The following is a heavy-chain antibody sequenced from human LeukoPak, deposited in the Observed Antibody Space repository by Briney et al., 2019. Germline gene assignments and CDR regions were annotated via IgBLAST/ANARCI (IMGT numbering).Heavy chain of an antibody. J-gene: IGHJ6*02. CDR3: ARSVRSNLSGDDLNYYHYYGMDV. V-gene: IGHV4-34*01. D-gene: IGHD2-21*02. Sequence: SETLSLTCAVYGGSFSDYYWSWIRQPPGKGLEWIGEVEHSGSTNYNPSLKSRITVSVDTSKNQFSLKMSSVTAADTAVYYCARSVRSNLSGDDLNYYHYYGMDVWGQGTAVTVSS. CDR2: VEHSGST. CDR1: GGSFSDYY.